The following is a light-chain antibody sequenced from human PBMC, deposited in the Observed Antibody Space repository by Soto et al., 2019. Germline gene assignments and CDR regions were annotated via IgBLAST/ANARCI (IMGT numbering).Light chain of an antibody. CDR1: QSVSCY. V-gene: IGKV3-11*01. CDR3: QHRGT. J-gene: IGKJ5*01. CDR2: DAS. Sequence: EIVLTQSPATLSLSPGERATLSCRASQSVSCYLGWYQQKPGQSPRLLIYDASNRATGIPARFSGSGSGTDFTRTISSLEPEDFAVYHCQHRGTFGQGTRLEIK.